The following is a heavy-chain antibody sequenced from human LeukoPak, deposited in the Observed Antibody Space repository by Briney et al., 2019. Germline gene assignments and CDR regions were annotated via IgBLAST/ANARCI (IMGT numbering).Heavy chain of an antibody. Sequence: ASVKVSCKASGYTFTGYYMHWVRQAPGQGLEWMGRINPNSGGTNYAQKFQGRVTMTRDTSISTAYMELSRLRSDDTAVYYCARSYDYVWGSRYYFDYWGQETLVTVSS. J-gene: IGHJ4*02. CDR3: ARSYDYVWGSRYYFDY. CDR2: INPNSGGT. V-gene: IGHV1-2*06. D-gene: IGHD3-16*01. CDR1: GYTFTGYY.